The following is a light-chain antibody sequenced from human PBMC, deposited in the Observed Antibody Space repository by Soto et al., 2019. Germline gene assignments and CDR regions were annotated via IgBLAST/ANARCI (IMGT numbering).Light chain of an antibody. V-gene: IGKV3-15*01. J-gene: IGKJ2*01. CDR3: QQYYNWPPYT. CDR2: GAS. CDR1: QSVSSN. Sequence: EVVLTQSPATLSLSPGDRATLSCRASQSVSSNLAWYHQKPGQSPRLLIYGASTRATGVPPRFSGSRSGTEFPLTISAVQSEDFAVYCCQQYYNWPPYTFGQGTKLDFK.